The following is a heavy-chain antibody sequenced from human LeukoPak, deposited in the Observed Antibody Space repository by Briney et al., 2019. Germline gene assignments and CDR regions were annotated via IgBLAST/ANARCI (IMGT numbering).Heavy chain of an antibody. V-gene: IGHV1-8*03. CDR3: ARVGHYYGSGSSYTYYYYYMEF. CDR1: GYTFTSYD. CDR2: MNPNNGNK. J-gene: IGHJ6*03. Sequence: ASVKVSCKASGYTFTSYDINWVRQATGQGLEWMGWMNPNNGNKAYAQKFQGRVTITRNTSISTAYMELSSLRSEDTALYYCARVGHYYGSGSSYTYYYYYMEFWARGPRSPSP. D-gene: IGHD3-10*01.